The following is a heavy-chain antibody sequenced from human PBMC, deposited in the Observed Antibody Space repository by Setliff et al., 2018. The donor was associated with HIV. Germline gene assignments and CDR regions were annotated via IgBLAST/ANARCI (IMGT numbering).Heavy chain of an antibody. CDR1: GYSISSGYY. J-gene: IGHJ4*02. D-gene: IGHD3-16*01. CDR2: FDHSGST. Sequence: SETLSLTCAVSGYSISSGYYWGWIRQPTGKGLEWIGRFDHSGSTYYNPSLRSRVTISVDTSKNQFSLKRSSVTAADTAVYYCARLGHTFGGPGYWGQGTLVTVAS. CDR3: ARLGHTFGGPGY. V-gene: IGHV4-38-2*01.